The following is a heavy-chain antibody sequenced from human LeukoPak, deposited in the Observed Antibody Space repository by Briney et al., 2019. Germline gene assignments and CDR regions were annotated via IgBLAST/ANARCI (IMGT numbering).Heavy chain of an antibody. CDR3: AKDQNIWFGELLNWFDP. Sequence: GGSLRLSCAASGFTFDDYAMHWVRQAPGKGLEWVSLISGDGGSTYYADSVKGRFTISRDNSKNSLCLQMNSLRTEDTALYYCAKDQNIWFGELLNWFDPWGQGTLVTVSS. CDR1: GFTFDDYA. J-gene: IGHJ5*02. V-gene: IGHV3-43*02. CDR2: ISGDGGST. D-gene: IGHD3-10*01.